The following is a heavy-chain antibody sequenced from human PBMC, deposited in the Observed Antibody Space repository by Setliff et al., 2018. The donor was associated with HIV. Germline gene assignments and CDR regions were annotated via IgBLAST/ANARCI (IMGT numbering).Heavy chain of an antibody. J-gene: IGHJ4*02. Sequence: SETLSLTCTVSGGSISSSTYYWGWIRQPPGKGLAWIGSIYYSGNTYYNPSLKSRVTISVDTSKNQFSLKLSSVTAADSAVYYCARHPPYCSGGSCYRGRGYYFDYWGQGTLVTVSS. V-gene: IGHV4-39*01. CDR3: ARHPPYCSGGSCYRGRGYYFDY. D-gene: IGHD2-15*01. CDR1: GGSISSSTYY. CDR2: IYYSGNT.